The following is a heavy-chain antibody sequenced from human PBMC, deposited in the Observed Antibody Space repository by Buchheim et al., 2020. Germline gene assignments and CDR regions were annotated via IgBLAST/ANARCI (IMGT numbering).Heavy chain of an antibody. D-gene: IGHD6-6*01. Sequence: QVQLVESGGGVLQPGRSLRLSCAAYGFNFRNDGMHWVRQAPGKGLEWVAGISYDGNNEFYADSVKGRFTISRDNSNNMLYVQMNNLRAEDTAVFYCAKDRSMTWAFDYWGQGTL. J-gene: IGHJ4*02. CDR1: GFNFRNDG. CDR2: ISYDGNNE. V-gene: IGHV3-30*18. CDR3: AKDRSMTWAFDY.